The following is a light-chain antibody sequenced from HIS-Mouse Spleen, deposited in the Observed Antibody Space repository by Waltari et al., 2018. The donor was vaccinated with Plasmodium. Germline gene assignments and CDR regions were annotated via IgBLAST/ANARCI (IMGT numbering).Light chain of an antibody. CDR2: AAS. J-gene: IGKJ1*01. CDR1: QSISSY. Sequence: DIQMTQSPSSLSASVGDRVNITCRASQSISSYLNWYQQKPGKAPKLLSYAASSLQSGVPSRFSGSGSGTDFTLSISSLQPEDFATYYCQQSYSTWTFGQGTKVEIK. CDR3: QQSYSTWT. V-gene: IGKV1-39*01.